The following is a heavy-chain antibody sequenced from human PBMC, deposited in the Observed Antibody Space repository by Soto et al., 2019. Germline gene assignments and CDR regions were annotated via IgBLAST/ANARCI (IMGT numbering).Heavy chain of an antibody. Sequence: QVQLVESGGGGVQPGRSLRLSCAASGFTFSSYALHWVRQAPGKGLGWVAVISYDGSNKYYADAVKGRFTISRDNSKNTLYLQMSSLRAEDTAVYYCARDNRYCTTGVCYYDYYGMDVWGQGTTVTVSS. CDR2: ISYDGSNK. J-gene: IGHJ6*02. CDR1: GFTFSSYA. CDR3: ARDNRYCTTGVCYYDYYGMDV. V-gene: IGHV3-30-3*01. D-gene: IGHD2-8*01.